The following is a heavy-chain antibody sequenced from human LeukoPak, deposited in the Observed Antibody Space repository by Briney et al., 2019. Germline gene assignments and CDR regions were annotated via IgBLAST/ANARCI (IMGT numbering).Heavy chain of an antibody. CDR1: GGSISSYY. J-gene: IGHJ4*02. CDR2: IYHSGST. D-gene: IGHD4-17*01. Sequence: SETLSLTCTVSGGSISSYYWSWIRQPPGKGLEWIGEIYHSGSTNYNPSLKSRVTISVDKSKNQFSLKLSSVTAADTAVYYCARYGDYGIFDYWGQGTLVTVSS. V-gene: IGHV4-59*12. CDR3: ARYGDYGIFDY.